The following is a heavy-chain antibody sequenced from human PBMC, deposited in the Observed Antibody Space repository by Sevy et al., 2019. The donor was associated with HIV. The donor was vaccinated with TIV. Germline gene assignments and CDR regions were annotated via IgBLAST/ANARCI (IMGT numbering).Heavy chain of an antibody. J-gene: IGHJ6*02. CDR1: GGTFSNYA. CDR2: FIPMFDTA. CDR3: AGSYFDSSGYSPLYYYGMDV. D-gene: IGHD3-22*01. Sequence: ASVKVSCKASGGTFSNYAISWVRQAPGQELEWMGGFIPMFDTANYAQKFQGKVTLTADGSTTTAYMELSSLRSDDTAVYYCAGSYFDSSGYSPLYYYGMDVWGQGTTVTVSS. V-gene: IGHV1-69*13.